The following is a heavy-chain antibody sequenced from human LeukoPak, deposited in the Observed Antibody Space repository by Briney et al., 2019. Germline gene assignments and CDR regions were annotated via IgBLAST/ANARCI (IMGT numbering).Heavy chain of an antibody. Sequence: ASVKVSCKASGYTFTSYDINWVRQATGQGLEWMGWMNPNSGNTGYAQKFQGRVTITRNTSISTAYMELSSLRSEDTAVYYCARDTYDSDSSGYYLPATPLPDYWGQGTLVTVSS. V-gene: IGHV1-8*03. CDR2: MNPNSGNT. D-gene: IGHD3-22*01. CDR1: GYTFTSYD. CDR3: ARDTYDSDSSGYYLPATPLPDY. J-gene: IGHJ4*02.